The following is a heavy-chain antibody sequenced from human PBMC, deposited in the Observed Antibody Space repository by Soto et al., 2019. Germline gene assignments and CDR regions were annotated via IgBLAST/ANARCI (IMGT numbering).Heavy chain of an antibody. D-gene: IGHD3-10*01. CDR2: MNPNSGNT. CDR3: ARGGVFFFAAPTNPFDY. CDR1: GGTFRSYT. J-gene: IGHJ4*02. Sequence: GASMKVSCKASGGTFRSYTINWVRQATGQRFEWMGWMNPNSGNTGYAQKFQGRVTMTRNTSISTAYMELSSLRSEDTAVYYCARGGVFFFAAPTNPFDYWGQGTLVTVSS. V-gene: IGHV1-8*02.